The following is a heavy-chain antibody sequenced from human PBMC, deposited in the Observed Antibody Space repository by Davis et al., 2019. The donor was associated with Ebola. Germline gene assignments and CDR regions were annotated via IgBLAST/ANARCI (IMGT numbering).Heavy chain of an antibody. J-gene: IGHJ4*02. CDR3: ARGWLRSGLDY. CDR1: GGSISSSSYY. CDR2: IYYSGNT. D-gene: IGHD5-12*01. V-gene: IGHV4-39*01. Sequence: PSETLSLTCTVSGGSISSSSYYWGWIRQPPGKGLEWIGSIYYSGNTYYNPSLNSRVTLSVDTSKNQFSLKLSSVTAADTAVYYCARGWLRSGLDYWGQGILVTVSS.